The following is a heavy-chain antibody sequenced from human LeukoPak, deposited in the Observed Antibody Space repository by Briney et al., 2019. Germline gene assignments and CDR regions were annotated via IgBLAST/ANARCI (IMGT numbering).Heavy chain of an antibody. CDR2: IYYSGST. D-gene: IGHD6-19*01. V-gene: IGHV4-59*01. J-gene: IGHJ4*02. CDR1: GGSINTYY. Sequence: SETLSLTCTVSGGSINTYYWSWIRQPPGKGLEWIGYIYYSGSTNYNPSLKSRVTISIDTSKIQFSLKLTSVTAADTAVYYCAREHYTSGWYIRDRGQGTLVTVSS. CDR3: AREHYTSGWYIRD.